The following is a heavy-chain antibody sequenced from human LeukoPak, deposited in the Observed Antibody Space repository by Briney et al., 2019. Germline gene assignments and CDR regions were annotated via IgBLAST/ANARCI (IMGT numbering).Heavy chain of an antibody. D-gene: IGHD5-12*01. J-gene: IGHJ4*02. CDR3: ARKYNGYGGWIDY. Sequence: PSETLSLTCTVSNDSINNYYWSWIRQPPGKGLEWIGYIYYSGNSNYNPSLKSRVTISLDTSKNQFSPKLSSVTAADTAVYYCARKYNGYGGWIDYWAQGTLVTVSS. V-gene: IGHV4-59*01. CDR2: IYYSGNS. CDR1: NDSINNYY.